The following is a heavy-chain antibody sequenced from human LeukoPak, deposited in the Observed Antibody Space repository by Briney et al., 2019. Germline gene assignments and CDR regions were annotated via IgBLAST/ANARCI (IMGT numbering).Heavy chain of an antibody. V-gene: IGHV3-23*01. Sequence: GGSLRLSCAAPGFTFSSYSMSWVRQAPGKGLERVSTISGRGDRTYYADSVKGRFTISRDNSNNTLYLQMNSLRAEDTAVYYCAKNSGTYFVAYFDYWGQGTLVTVPS. CDR1: GFTFSSYS. CDR2: ISGRGDRT. J-gene: IGHJ4*02. D-gene: IGHD1-26*01. CDR3: AKNSGTYFVAYFDY.